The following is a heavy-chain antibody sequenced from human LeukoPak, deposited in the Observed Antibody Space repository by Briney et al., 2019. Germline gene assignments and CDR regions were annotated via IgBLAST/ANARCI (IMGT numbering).Heavy chain of an antibody. V-gene: IGHV1-69*06. CDR3: ASIVVGATLDAFDI. J-gene: IGHJ3*02. Sequence: ASVKVSCKASGGTFNTYAINWVRQAPAQGLEWMGRIIPTFGTPHYAQKFQGRVTITADRSTSTAYMELGSLRSEDTAVYYCASIVVGATLDAFDIWGQGTMVTVSS. D-gene: IGHD1-26*01. CDR2: IIPTFGTP. CDR1: GGTFNTYA.